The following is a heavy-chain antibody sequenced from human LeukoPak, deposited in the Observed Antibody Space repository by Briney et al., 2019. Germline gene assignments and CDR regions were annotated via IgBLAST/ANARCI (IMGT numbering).Heavy chain of an antibody. CDR1: GFTFSSYV. CDR3: AKGGYCSSTSCYVGWFDP. Sequence: GGSLRLSCAASGFTFSSYVMNWVRQAPGKGLEWVSVISGGGGSTYYADSVKGRFTISRDNSKNSLFLRMNSLRAEDTAVYYCAKGGYCSSTSCYVGWFDPWGQGTLVTVSS. J-gene: IGHJ5*02. D-gene: IGHD2-2*01. CDR2: ISGGGGST. V-gene: IGHV3-23*01.